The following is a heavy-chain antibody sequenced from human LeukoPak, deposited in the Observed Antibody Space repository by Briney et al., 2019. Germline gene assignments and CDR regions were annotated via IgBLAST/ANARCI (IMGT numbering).Heavy chain of an antibody. D-gene: IGHD6-19*01. CDR2: MNPNSGNT. CDR3: ARGLAVAGTGY. CDR1: GYTFINYD. Sequence: GASVKVXCKASGYTFINYDINWVRQATGQGLEWMGWMNPNSGNTGYAQKFQGRVTITRDTSISTAYMELSSLRSEDTAVYYCARGLAVAGTGYWGQGTLVTVSS. J-gene: IGHJ4*02. V-gene: IGHV1-8*03.